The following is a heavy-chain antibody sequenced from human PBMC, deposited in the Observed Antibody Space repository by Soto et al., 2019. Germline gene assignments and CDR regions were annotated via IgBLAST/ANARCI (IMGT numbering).Heavy chain of an antibody. CDR1: GDSVSSNTAS. Sequence: SQTLSLTCAISGDSVSSNTASWNWIRQSPSRGLEWLGRTYFRSKWYNDYAVSVKSRIIINPDTSNNQFSLQLNSVTPEDTAVYFCAKGENIGPKTGYAFDHWGQGIMVTVYS. D-gene: IGHD5-12*01. J-gene: IGHJ4*02. CDR2: TYFRSKWYN. CDR3: AKGENIGPKTGYAFDH. V-gene: IGHV6-1*01.